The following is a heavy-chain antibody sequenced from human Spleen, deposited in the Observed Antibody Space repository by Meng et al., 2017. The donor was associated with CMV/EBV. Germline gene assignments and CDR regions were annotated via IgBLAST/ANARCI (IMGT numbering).Heavy chain of an antibody. CDR2: IYYSGDT. CDR1: GGSISSNSYY. V-gene: IGHV4-39*07. D-gene: IGHD3-3*01. Sequence: SETLSLTCTVSGGSISSNSYYWGWIRQPPGKGLQWIGNIYYSGDTYYNPSLQSRVTISLDTSKNQFSLKLSSVTAADTAVYYCASLYFDFWSVGDYYYYGMDVWGQGTTVTVSS. CDR3: ASLYFDFWSVGDYYYYGMDV. J-gene: IGHJ6*02.